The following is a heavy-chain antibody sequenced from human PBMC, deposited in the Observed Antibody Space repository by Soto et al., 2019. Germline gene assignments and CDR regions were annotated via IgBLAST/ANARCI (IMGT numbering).Heavy chain of an antibody. Sequence: QVPLVESGGGLVKPGGSLRLSCAASGFTFSDYYMSWIRQAPGQGLEWVAYISSSSSYTNYADCVKGRFTISRDNAKNSLYLQMNSLRAEVTAVYYCASPVLWFGDDGWGQGTLVTVSS. CDR2: ISSSSSYT. CDR3: ASPVLWFGDDG. CDR1: GFTFSDYY. V-gene: IGHV3-11*05. J-gene: IGHJ4*02. D-gene: IGHD3-10*01.